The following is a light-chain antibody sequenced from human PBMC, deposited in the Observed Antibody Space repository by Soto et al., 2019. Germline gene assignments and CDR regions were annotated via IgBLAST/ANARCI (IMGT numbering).Light chain of an antibody. Sequence: DIQMTQSPSSLSASVGDRVSISCRTSQNIDRYLNWYQQKPGKAPQVLISGAASLQSGVPSRFSRRGSGTEFTLSISSLQPEDFATYFCQHSYSAPYTFGQGTRLEI. J-gene: IGKJ2*01. V-gene: IGKV1-39*01. CDR1: QNIDRY. CDR2: GAA. CDR3: QHSYSAPYT.